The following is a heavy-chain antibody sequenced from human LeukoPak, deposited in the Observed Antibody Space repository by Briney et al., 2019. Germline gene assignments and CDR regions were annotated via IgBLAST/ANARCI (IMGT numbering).Heavy chain of an antibody. D-gene: IGHD3-10*01. CDR3: AREGPRGGFDY. CDR1: GYTFTSYY. V-gene: IGHV1-18*04. CDR2: ISAYNGNT. Sequence: ASVKVSCKASGYTFTSYYMHWVRQAPGQGLEWMGWISAYNGNTNYAQKFQGRVTMTTDTSTSTAYMELRSLRSDDTAVYYCAREGPRGGFDYWGQGTLVTVSS. J-gene: IGHJ4*02.